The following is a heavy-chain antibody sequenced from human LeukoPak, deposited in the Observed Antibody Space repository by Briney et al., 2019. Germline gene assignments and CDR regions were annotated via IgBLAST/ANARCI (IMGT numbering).Heavy chain of an antibody. J-gene: IGHJ4*02. D-gene: IGHD6-13*01. CDR3: AKGRRGAAAAGRMFDY. CDR2: ISGSDGKT. Sequence: GGSLRLSCAASGFTFSTYAMTWVRQAPGKGLGWVSTISGSDGKTYYADSVKGRCTISRDNSKNTLYLQMNSLGAEDTAVYYCAKGRRGAAAAGRMFDYWGQGTLVTVSS. CDR1: GFTFSTYA. V-gene: IGHV3-23*01.